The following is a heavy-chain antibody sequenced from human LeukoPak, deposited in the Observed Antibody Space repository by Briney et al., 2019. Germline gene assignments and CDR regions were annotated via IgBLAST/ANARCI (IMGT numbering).Heavy chain of an antibody. D-gene: IGHD3-22*01. V-gene: IGHV3-30-3*01. CDR1: GFTFSSYA. Sequence: PGRSLRLSCAASGFTFSSYAMHWDRQAPGKGLEWVAVISYDGSNKYYADSVKGRFTISRDNSKNTLYLQMNSLRAEDTAVYYCARMSSESWGQGTLVTVSS. J-gene: IGHJ4*02. CDR2: ISYDGSNK. CDR3: ARMSSES.